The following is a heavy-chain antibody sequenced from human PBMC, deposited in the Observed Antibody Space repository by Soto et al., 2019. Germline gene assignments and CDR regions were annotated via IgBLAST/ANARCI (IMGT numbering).Heavy chain of an antibody. CDR2: ISSSSSTI. CDR3: ARDGDGSGSYKGRDLDY. V-gene: IGHV3-48*02. D-gene: IGHD3-10*01. CDR1: GFTFSSYS. Sequence: GGSLRLSCAASGFTFSSYSMNWVRQAPGKGLEWVSYISSSSSTIYYADSVKGRFTISRDNAKNSLYLQMNSLRDEDTAVYYCARDGDGSGSYKGRDLDYWGQGTRVNVAS. J-gene: IGHJ4*02.